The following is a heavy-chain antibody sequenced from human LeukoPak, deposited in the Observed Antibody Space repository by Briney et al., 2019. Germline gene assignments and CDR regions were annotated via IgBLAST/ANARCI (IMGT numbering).Heavy chain of an antibody. CDR2: LYTGGGT. Sequence: GGSLRLSCAASGFSVRTTYMSWVRQAPRKGLEWVSVLYTGGGTDHADSVKGRFSISRDNSKNTLSLQMNSLRVEDTAVYYCARQRWSFYQYMDVWGKGTTVTISS. J-gene: IGHJ6*03. CDR3: ARQRWSFYQYMDV. D-gene: IGHD2-15*01. CDR1: GFSVRTTY. V-gene: IGHV3-66*04.